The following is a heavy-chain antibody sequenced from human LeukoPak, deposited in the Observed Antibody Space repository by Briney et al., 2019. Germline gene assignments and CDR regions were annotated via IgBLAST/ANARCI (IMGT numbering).Heavy chain of an antibody. D-gene: IGHD3-22*01. V-gene: IGHV3-23*01. J-gene: IGHJ4*02. CDR3: AKDYYYDSSGYSPH. Sequence: GGPLRLSCAASGFTFSSYAMSWVRQAPGKGLEWVSAISGSGGSTYYADSVKGRFTISRDNSKNTLYLQMNSLRAEDTAVYYCAKDYYYDSSGYSPHWGQGTLVTVSS. CDR1: GFTFSSYA. CDR2: ISGSGGST.